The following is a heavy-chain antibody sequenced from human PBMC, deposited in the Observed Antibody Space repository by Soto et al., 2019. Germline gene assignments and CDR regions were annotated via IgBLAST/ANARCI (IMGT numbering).Heavy chain of an antibody. J-gene: IGHJ5*02. CDR2: IYYSGST. D-gene: IGHD3-22*01. CDR1: GGAISSGGYY. V-gene: IGHV4-31*03. CDR3: ARAYYYDSSAGFDP. Sequence: SETLSPTCTVSGGAISSGGYYWTWNRQHPGKGLEWIGYIYYSGSTYYNPSLKSRVTISVDTSKNQFSLKLSSVTAADTAVYYCARAYYYDSSAGFDPWGQGTLVTVSS.